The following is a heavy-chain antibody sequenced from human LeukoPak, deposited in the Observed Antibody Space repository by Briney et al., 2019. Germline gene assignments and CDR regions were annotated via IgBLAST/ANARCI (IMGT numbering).Heavy chain of an antibody. CDR3: ARKGYSYGADY. CDR2: ISSSSSYI. V-gene: IGHV3-21*01. Sequence: GGSLRLSCAASGFTFSSYAMSWVRQAPGKGLEWVSSISSSSSYIYYADSVKGRFTISRDNSKNTLYLQMNSLRAEDTAVYYCARKGYSYGADYWGQGTLVAVSS. D-gene: IGHD5-18*01. J-gene: IGHJ4*02. CDR1: GFTFSSYA.